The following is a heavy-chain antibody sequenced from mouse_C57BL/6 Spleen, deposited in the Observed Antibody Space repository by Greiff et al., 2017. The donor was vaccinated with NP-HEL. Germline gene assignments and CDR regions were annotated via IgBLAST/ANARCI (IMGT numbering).Heavy chain of an antibody. V-gene: IGHV1-52*01. Sequence: QVQLQQPGAELVRPGSSVKLSCKASGYTFTSYWMHWVKQRPIQGLEWIGNIDPSDSETHYNQKFKDKATLTVDKSSSTAYMQLSSLTSEDSAVYYCARSFTTVVARGFAYWGQGTLVTVSA. D-gene: IGHD1-1*01. J-gene: IGHJ3*01. CDR3: ARSFTTVVARGFAY. CDR2: IDPSDSET. CDR1: GYTFTSYW.